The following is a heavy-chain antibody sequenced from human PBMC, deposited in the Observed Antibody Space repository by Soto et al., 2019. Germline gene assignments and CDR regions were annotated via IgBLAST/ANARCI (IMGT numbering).Heavy chain of an antibody. Sequence: ASVKVSCKASGYSFTDYFIHWVRQAPGQGLEWVGWIDPKSGDTKFPQKFQGRVAVTRDTSITTAYLEVSRLRSDDTAVYYCAREDEDTAVVVWAQGTLVTVSS. V-gene: IGHV1-2*02. CDR2: IDPKSGDT. CDR3: AREDEDTAVVV. CDR1: GYSFTDYF. J-gene: IGHJ4*02. D-gene: IGHD5-18*01.